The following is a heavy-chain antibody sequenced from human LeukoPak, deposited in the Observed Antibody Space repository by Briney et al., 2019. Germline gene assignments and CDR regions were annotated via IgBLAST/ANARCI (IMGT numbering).Heavy chain of an antibody. CDR3: ARIDKSPTYYYDSSVYYAKRVFDY. D-gene: IGHD3-22*01. V-gene: IGHV4-39*07. Sequence: SETLSLTCTVSGGSISGSNYYWGWIRQPPGKGLEWIGEINHSGSTNYNPSLKSRVTISVDTSKNQFSLKLSSVKAADTAVYYCARIDKSPTYYYDSSVYYAKRVFDYWGQGTLVTVSS. CDR2: INHSGST. J-gene: IGHJ4*02. CDR1: GGSISGSNYY.